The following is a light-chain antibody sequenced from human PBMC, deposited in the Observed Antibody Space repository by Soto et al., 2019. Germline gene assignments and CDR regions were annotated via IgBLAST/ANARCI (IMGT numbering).Light chain of an antibody. CDR2: EVT. CDR1: SSDVGGYNY. J-gene: IGLJ1*01. V-gene: IGLV2-14*01. CDR3: SSFTSRFTFNYI. Sequence: QSALTQPASVSGSPGQSITISCTGTSSDVGGYNYVSWYQQHPGKAPKIIIYEVTNRPSGVSKRFSGSKSGNTASLTISGLQAEDDADYYCSSFTSRFTFNYIFGTGTKVTVL.